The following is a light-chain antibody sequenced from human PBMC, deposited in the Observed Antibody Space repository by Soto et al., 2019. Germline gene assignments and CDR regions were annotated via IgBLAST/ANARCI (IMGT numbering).Light chain of an antibody. J-gene: IGKJ1*01. CDR2: AAS. CDR3: LQDSNYPWT. V-gene: IGKV1-6*01. Sequence: AIQLTQSPSSLSASVGDRVTITCRASQGISDDFAWFQQKPGKAPNLLIYAASDLPTGVPSRFRGSGSGTDFTLTITHLQAEDFATYYCLQDSNYPWTFGQGTRVETK. CDR1: QGISDD.